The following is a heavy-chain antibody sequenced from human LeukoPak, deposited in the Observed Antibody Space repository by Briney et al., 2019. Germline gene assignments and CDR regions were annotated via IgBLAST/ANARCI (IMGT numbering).Heavy chain of an antibody. CDR3: AREELWFGELPEGAFDI. V-gene: IGHV5-51*01. J-gene: IGHJ3*02. CDR1: GYSFTSYW. CDR2: IYPGDSDT. Sequence: GESLKISCKGSGYSFTSYWIGWVRQMPGKGLEWMGIIYPGDSDTRYSPSFQGQVTISADKSISTAYLQWSSLKASDTAMYYCAREELWFGELPEGAFDIWGQGTMVTVSS. D-gene: IGHD3-10*01.